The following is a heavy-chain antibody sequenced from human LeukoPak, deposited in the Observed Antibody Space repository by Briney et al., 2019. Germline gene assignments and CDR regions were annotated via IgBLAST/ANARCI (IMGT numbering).Heavy chain of an antibody. CDR1: GYTFTGYY. J-gene: IGHJ6*02. V-gene: IGHV1-2*02. CDR3: ARDHDYYYGMDV. CDR2: INPNSGGT. Sequence: GASVKVSCKASGYTFTGYYMHWVRQAPGQRLEWMGWINPNSGGTNYAQKFQGGVTMARDTSISTAYMELSRLRSDDTAVYYCARDHDYYYGMDVWGQGTTVTVSS.